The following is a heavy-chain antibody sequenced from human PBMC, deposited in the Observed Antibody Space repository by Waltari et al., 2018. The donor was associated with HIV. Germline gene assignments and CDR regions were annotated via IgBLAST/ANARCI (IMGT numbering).Heavy chain of an antibody. V-gene: IGHV4-39*01. CDR2: IYYSGST. J-gene: IGHJ6*02. Sequence: QLQLQESGPGLVKPSETLSLTCTVSGGSISSSSYYWGWIRQPPGKGLEWIGSIYYSGSTYYNPALKSRVTISVDTSKNQFSLKLSSVTAADTAVYYCARQESYYDSSGSYYYYYYGMDVWGQGTTVTVSS. D-gene: IGHD3-22*01. CDR1: GGSISSSSYY. CDR3: ARQESYYDSSGSYYYYYYGMDV.